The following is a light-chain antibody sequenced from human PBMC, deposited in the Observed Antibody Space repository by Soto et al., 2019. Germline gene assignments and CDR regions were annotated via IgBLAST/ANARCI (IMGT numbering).Light chain of an antibody. J-gene: IGKJ1*01. V-gene: IGKV1-39*01. CDR3: QQSYNSPQT. CDR1: QTIMTY. CDR2: AAS. Sequence: DIHMTQSPWSXSSSVVXXXXXXXRASQTIMTYLNWYQLKPGKPPRLLIYAASSLQSGVPSRFSGSGSGTDFTLTISSLQPEDFATYSCQQSYNSPQTFGRGTKVDIK.